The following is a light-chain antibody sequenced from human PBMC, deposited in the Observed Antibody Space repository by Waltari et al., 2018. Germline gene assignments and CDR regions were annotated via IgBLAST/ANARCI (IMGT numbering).Light chain of an antibody. CDR2: AAS. J-gene: IGKJ5*01. Sequence: DIQLTQSPSSVSASVADRITITCRASQGNSNWLAWYQQKPGKATKLLIYAASVFEIGVPSRFSGSGSGTDFTLTISSLQPEDFATYYCQQANGFLTFGQGTRLDI. CDR1: QGNSNW. V-gene: IGKV1-12*01. CDR3: QQANGFLT.